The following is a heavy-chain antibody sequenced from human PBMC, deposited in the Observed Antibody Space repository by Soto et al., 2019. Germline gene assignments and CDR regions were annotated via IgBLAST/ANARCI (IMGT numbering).Heavy chain of an antibody. D-gene: IGHD3-9*01. CDR3: TTDSDMTNIIVRFHY. Sequence: EVHLVESGGGLVKPGGSLRLSCAASGFIFSNAWINWVRQAPGKGLEWVARVKSKTDAGTTAFAAPVKGRFAISRDDTKTMVYLEMTSLKSEDTAIYSCTTDSDMTNIIVRFHYWGPGTLVSVSS. V-gene: IGHV3-15*07. J-gene: IGHJ4*01. CDR2: VKSKTDAGTT. CDR1: GFIFSNAW.